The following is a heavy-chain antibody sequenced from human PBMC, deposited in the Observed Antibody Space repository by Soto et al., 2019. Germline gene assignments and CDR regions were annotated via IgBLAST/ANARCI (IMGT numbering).Heavy chain of an antibody. Sequence: GGSLRLSCAASGFTFSSYSMNWVRQAPGKGLEWVSSISSSSSYIYYADSVKGRFTISGDNAKNSLYLQMNSLRAEDTAVYYCARDLFPSGSYAVWGQGALVTVSS. CDR1: GFTFSSYS. J-gene: IGHJ4*02. D-gene: IGHD1-26*01. CDR2: ISSSSSYI. CDR3: ARDLFPSGSYAV. V-gene: IGHV3-21*01.